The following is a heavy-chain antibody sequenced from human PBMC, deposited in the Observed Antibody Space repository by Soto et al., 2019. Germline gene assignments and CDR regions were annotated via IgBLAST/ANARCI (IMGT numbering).Heavy chain of an antibody. D-gene: IGHD2-2*02. V-gene: IGHV3-21*06. Sequence: PGGSLRLSCAGSGFLVSSYSMDWVRQARGKGLEWVSSIYKRGYYIYYAESVKGRFTISKDNAKNSLYLQMDSLSADDTAVYYCAREYTYDMFLDSWGQGTLVTVSS. J-gene: IGHJ4*02. CDR3: AREYTYDMFLDS. CDR1: GFLVSSYS. CDR2: IYKRGYYI.